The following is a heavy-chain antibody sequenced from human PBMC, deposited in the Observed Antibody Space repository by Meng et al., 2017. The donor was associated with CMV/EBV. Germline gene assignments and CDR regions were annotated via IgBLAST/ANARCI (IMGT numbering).Heavy chain of an antibody. CDR2: INNSGST. V-gene: IGHV4-34*01. D-gene: IGHD3-3*01. Sequence: GSLRLSCAVYGGSFSGYYWSWIRQPPGKGLEWVGEINNSGSTNYNPSLKSRVTISVDTSKNQFSLKLSSVTAADTAVYYCARGFGASDFWSGYPTYYYYYYGMDVWGQGTTVTVSS. J-gene: IGHJ6*02. CDR1: GGSFSGYY. CDR3: ARGFGASDFWSGYPTYYYYYYGMDV.